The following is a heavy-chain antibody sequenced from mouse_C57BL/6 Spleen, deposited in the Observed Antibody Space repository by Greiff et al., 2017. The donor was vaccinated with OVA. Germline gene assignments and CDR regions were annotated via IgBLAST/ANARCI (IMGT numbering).Heavy chain of an antibody. J-gene: IGHJ4*01. D-gene: IGHD1-1*01. CDR3: ARWVTTVVDYYAMDY. CDR1: GSNIKNTY. Sequence: VQLKQSVAELVRPGASVKLSCTASGSNIKNTYMHWVKQRPEQGLEWIGRIDPANGNTKYAPKFQGKATITADTSSNTAYLQLSSLTSEDTAIYYCARWVTTVVDYYAMDYWGQGTSVTVSS. CDR2: IDPANGNT. V-gene: IGHV14-3*01.